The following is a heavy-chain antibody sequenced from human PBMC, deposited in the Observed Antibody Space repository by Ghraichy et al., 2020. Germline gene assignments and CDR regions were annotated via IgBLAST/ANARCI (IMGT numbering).Heavy chain of an antibody. V-gene: IGHV3-30*18. CDR1: GFTFSDYG. CDR3: VKGGGIVGTTRPSEY. J-gene: IGHJ4*02. CDR2: ISYEGSNK. Sequence: GGSLRLSCAASGFTFSDYGMQWVRQAPGKGLEWVAVISYEGSNKYYADSVKGRFTISRDNSKSTLSLQMNSLRVEDTAVSYCVKGGGIVGTTRPSEYWGQGTLVTVSS. D-gene: IGHD1-26*01.